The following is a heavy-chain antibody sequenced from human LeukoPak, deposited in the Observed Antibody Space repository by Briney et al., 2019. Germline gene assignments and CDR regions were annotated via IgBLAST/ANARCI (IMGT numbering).Heavy chain of an antibody. CDR2: IKQDGSDI. J-gene: IGHJ4*02. D-gene: IGHD3-10*01. Sequence: GGSLRLSCAASGFNFNSYWMSWVREAPGKGLECVANIKQDGSDIYFVDSVKGRFTISRDNAKNSLYLQMNSLRGEDTAVYYCARARYGSGGYFFDFWGQGTLVTVSS. CDR1: GFNFNSYW. V-gene: IGHV3-7*04. CDR3: ARARYGSGGYFFDF.